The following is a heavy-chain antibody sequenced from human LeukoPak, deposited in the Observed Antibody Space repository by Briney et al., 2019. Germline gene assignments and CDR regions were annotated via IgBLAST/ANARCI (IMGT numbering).Heavy chain of an antibody. D-gene: IGHD3-10*01. CDR1: GYTFTNYY. J-gene: IGHJ4*02. V-gene: IGHV1-46*01. CDR3: ATYTQSGAQGVSDY. CDR2: IHPNDGDT. Sequence: GASVKVSCKASGYTFTNYYMHWVRQAPGQGLEWMGLIHPNDGDTKYAQEFQDRVTMTRATSTGTVYMELSNLRSEDTAVYYCATYTQSGAQGVSDYWGQGTRVTVSS.